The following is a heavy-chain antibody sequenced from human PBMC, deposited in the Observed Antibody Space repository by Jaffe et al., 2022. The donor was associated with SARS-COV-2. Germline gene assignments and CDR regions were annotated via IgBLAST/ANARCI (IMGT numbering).Heavy chain of an antibody. CDR1: GFTFSDHY. J-gene: IGHJ6*02. Sequence: EVKVVESGGGLVQPGGSLRLSCEASGFTFSDHYMDWVRQAPGKGLEWVGRIRNRANKYTTESAASVKGRLTISRDDSKNSLYLQMNSLKTEDTAVYYCARVTSVNWGYGLDVWGQGTTVTVSS. D-gene: IGHD7-27*01. V-gene: IGHV3-72*01. CDR3: ARVTSVNWGYGLDV. CDR2: IRNRANKYTT.